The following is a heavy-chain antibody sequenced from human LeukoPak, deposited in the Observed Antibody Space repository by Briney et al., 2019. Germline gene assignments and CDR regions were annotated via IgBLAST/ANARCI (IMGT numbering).Heavy chain of an antibody. J-gene: IGHJ5*02. CDR2: TYYMSKWYN. V-gene: IGHV6-1*01. CDR1: GDSVSSKSAA. D-gene: IGHD1-7*01. Sequence: SQTLSLTCAISGDSVSSKSAAWNWIRQSPSRGLEWLGRTYYMSKWYNDYALSVKSRITLNPDTSKNQFSLQLNSVTPEDTAVYFCARSHWNYDSYFDPWGQGTLVTVSS. CDR3: ARSHWNYDSYFDP.